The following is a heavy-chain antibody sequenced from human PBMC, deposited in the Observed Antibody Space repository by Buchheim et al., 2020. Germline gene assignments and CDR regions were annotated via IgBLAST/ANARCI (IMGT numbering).Heavy chain of an antibody. CDR1: GGSISSGGYY. Sequence: QVQLQESGPGLVKPSQTLSLTCTVSGGSISSGGYYWSWIRPHPGKGLEWLGYIYYSGSTYYNPSLKSRVTISVDTSKNQFSLKLSSVTAADTAVYYCARGRGSDYYDSSGYHFQYYFDYWGQGTL. D-gene: IGHD3-22*01. CDR2: IYYSGST. J-gene: IGHJ4*02. CDR3: ARGRGSDYYDSSGYHFQYYFDY. V-gene: IGHV4-31*03.